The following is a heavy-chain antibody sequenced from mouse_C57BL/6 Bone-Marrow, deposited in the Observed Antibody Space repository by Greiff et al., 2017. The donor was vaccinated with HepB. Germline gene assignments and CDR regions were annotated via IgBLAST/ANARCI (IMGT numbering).Heavy chain of an antibody. CDR1: GYAFSGYW. Sequence: QVQLQQSGAELVKPGASVKISCKASGYAFSGYWMNWVKQRPGKGLEWIGQIYPGDGDTNYNGKFKGKATLTADKSSSTAYMQLSSLTSEDSAVYFCAGHYSNYVGAMDYWGQGTSVTVSS. CDR2: IYPGDGDT. D-gene: IGHD2-5*01. V-gene: IGHV1-80*01. J-gene: IGHJ4*01. CDR3: AGHYSNYVGAMDY.